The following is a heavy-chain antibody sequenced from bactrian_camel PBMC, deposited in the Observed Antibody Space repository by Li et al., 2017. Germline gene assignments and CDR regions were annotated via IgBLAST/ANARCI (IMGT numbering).Heavy chain of an antibody. D-gene: IGHD2*01. CDR1: EFSFSDHD. J-gene: IGHJ4*01. CDR3: VVGINY. Sequence: VQLVESGGGLVQPGGSLRLSCAASEFSFSDHDMSWVRQAPGMGLEWVSTIEHGSGETYYSASRKGRFTISRDVAKNTAYLQMNSLKSEDTAVYYCVVGINYWGQGTQVTVS. CDR2: IEHGSGET. V-gene: IGHV3S40*01.